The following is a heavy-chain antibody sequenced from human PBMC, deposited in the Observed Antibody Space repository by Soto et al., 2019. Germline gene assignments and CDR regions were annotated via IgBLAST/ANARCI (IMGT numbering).Heavy chain of an antibody. V-gene: IGHV3-73*01. CDR1: GFTFSGSA. CDR2: IRSKANSYAT. CDR3: TKTYGSGSYYTPRDYYYMDV. Sequence: GGSLRLSCAASGFTFSGSAMHWVRQASGKGLEWVGRIRSKANSYATAYAASVKGRFTISRDDSKNTAYLQMNSLKTEDTAVYYCTKTYGSGSYYTPRDYYYMDVWGKGTTVTVSS. D-gene: IGHD3-10*01. J-gene: IGHJ6*03.